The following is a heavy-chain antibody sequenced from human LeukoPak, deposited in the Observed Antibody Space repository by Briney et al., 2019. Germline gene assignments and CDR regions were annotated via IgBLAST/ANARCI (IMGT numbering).Heavy chain of an antibody. CDR1: GFTFSSYE. CDR3: ARGITMVRGVRGYFDY. Sequence: PGGSLRLSCAASGFTFSSYEMTWVRQAPGKGLEWVSYISSSGSTIYYADSVKGRFTISRDNAKNSLYLQMNSLRAEDTAVYYCARGITMVRGVRGYFDYWGQGTLVTVSS. D-gene: IGHD3-10*01. V-gene: IGHV3-48*03. CDR2: ISSSGSTI. J-gene: IGHJ4*02.